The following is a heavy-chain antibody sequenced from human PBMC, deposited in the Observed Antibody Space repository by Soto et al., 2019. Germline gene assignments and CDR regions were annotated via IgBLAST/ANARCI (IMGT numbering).Heavy chain of an antibody. CDR2: ISASGGGT. D-gene: IGHD2-15*01. J-gene: IGHJ5*02. CDR1: GFTFSNYA. V-gene: IGHV3-23*01. CDR3: AKSRTATTSCSGS. Sequence: EVHLLESGGGLVQPGGSLRLSCAASGFTFSNYAMTWVRRAPGKGLEWVSSISASGGGTFYADSVKGRFIISRDSSKNTLYLQINSLRVEDTAVYYCAKSRTATTSCSGSWGQGTLVTVSS.